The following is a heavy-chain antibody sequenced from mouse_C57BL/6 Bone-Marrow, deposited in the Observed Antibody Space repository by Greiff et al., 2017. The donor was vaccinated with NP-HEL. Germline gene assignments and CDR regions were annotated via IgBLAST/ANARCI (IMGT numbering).Heavy chain of an antibody. CDR2: INPNNGGT. CDR1: GYTFTDYY. D-gene: IGHD1-1*01. V-gene: IGHV1-26*01. CDR3: ARKGESGSSEQNYYAMDY. J-gene: IGHJ4*01. Sequence: EVQLQQSGPELVKPGASVKISCKASGYTFTDYYMNWVKQSHGKSLEWIGDINPNNGGTSYNQKFKGKATLTVDKSSSTAYMELRSLTSEDSAVYYCARKGESGSSEQNYYAMDYWGQGTSVTVSS.